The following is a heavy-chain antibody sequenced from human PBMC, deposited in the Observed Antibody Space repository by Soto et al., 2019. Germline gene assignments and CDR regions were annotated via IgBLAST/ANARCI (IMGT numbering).Heavy chain of an antibody. J-gene: IGHJ4*02. CDR2: ISGSGRMT. D-gene: IGHD1-1*01. CDR1: GFTFRNFA. CDR3: AKDAEESVNEPIHGDC. Sequence: EVQLLESGGDLVQPGGSLRLSCAASGFTFRNFAMTWVRQAPGKGLEWVSGISGSGRMTYYAHSVKGHFTISRDNSKNTLYLQMNSLRAEDTAVYYCAKDAEESVNEPIHGDCWGQGTVVTVSS. V-gene: IGHV3-23*01.